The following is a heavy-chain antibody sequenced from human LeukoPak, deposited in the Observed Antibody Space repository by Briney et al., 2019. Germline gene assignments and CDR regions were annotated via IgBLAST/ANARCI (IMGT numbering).Heavy chain of an antibody. Sequence: PSETLSLTCAACGGSFSGYYWSWNRQPPGKGLEWIGEINHSGSTNYNPSLKSRVTISVDTSKNQFSLKLSSVTAADTAVYYCAREPWLRLYYFDYWGQGTLVTVSS. D-gene: IGHD5-12*01. CDR2: INHSGST. V-gene: IGHV4-34*01. CDR3: AREPWLRLYYFDY. J-gene: IGHJ4*02. CDR1: GGSFSGYY.